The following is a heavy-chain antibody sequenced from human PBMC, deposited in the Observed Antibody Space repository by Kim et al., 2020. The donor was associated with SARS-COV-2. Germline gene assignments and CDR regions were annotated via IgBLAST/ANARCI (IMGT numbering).Heavy chain of an antibody. D-gene: IGHD2-8*02. CDR3: AKWISDTTGGLDY. CDR2: ISGSGIST. CDR1: AFTVSGHD. J-gene: IGHJ4*02. Sequence: GGSLRLSCAASAFTVSGHDMTWVRQAPGKGLEWVCGISGSGISTYYADSVRGRFTISRDNSKNTLYLQMNSLRAEDTAVYYCAKWISDTTGGLDYWGQGTLVTVSS. V-gene: IGHV3-23*01.